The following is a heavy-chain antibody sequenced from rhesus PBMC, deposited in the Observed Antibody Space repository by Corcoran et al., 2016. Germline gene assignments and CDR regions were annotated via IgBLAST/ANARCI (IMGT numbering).Heavy chain of an antibody. V-gene: IGHV7-114*01. D-gene: IGHD3-3*01. Sequence: QVQLVQSGAEVKQPGASVKVFCKSSGYTFTSYVMNWVRQAPGQRLEGMGGISTNTWNPTYAQGYKERFTFSMETSISTAYLQISSLKAEDTAVYYCARHREYNIWTGYLDYWGQGVLVTVSS. CDR2: ISTNTWNP. CDR3: ARHREYNIWTGYLDY. J-gene: IGHJ4*01. CDR1: GYTFTSYV.